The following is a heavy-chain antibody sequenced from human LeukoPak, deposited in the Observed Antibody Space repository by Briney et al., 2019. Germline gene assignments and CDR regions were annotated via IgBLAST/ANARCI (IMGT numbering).Heavy chain of an antibody. V-gene: IGHV1-2*02. CDR2: INPNSGGT. Sequence: ASVKVSCKASGYTFTGYYMHWVRQAPGQGLEWMGWINPNSGGTNYAQKFQGRVTMTRDTSISTAYMELSRLRSDDTAVYYCASMHSPYYDFWSGQDAFDIWGQGTMVTVSS. CDR3: ASMHSPYYDFWSGQDAFDI. D-gene: IGHD3-3*01. J-gene: IGHJ3*02. CDR1: GYTFTGYY.